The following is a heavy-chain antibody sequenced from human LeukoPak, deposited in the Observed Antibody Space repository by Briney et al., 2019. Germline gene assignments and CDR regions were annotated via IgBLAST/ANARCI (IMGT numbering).Heavy chain of an antibody. J-gene: IGHJ4*02. CDR1: GYTFTGYY. CDR2: INPNSGGT. D-gene: IGHD3-22*01. V-gene: IGHV1-2*02. Sequence: ASVKVSCKASGYTFTGYYMHWVRQAPGQGLEWMGWINPNSGGTNYAQKFQGRVTMTRDTSISTAYMELSRLRSDDTAVYYCARDHDSSGYYREMPDYWGQGTLITVSS. CDR3: ARDHDSSGYYREMPDY.